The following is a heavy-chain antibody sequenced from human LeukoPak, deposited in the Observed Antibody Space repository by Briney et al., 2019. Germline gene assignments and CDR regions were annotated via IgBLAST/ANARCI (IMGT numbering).Heavy chain of an antibody. CDR3: AKDLIEINYGGNSHSSY. V-gene: IGHV3-43*02. J-gene: IGHJ4*02. D-gene: IGHD4-23*01. Sequence: GGSLRLSCAASGFTFDDYAMHWVRQAPGKGLGWVSLISGDGDSTYYADSVKGRFTISRDNSKNSLYLQMNSLRTEDTALYYCAKDLIEINYGGNSHSSYWGQGTLVTVSS. CDR1: GFTFDDYA. CDR2: ISGDGDST.